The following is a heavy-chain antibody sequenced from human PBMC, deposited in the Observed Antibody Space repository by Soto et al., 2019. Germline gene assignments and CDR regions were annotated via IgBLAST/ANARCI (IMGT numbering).Heavy chain of an antibody. CDR3: ARGQGYGDYGEYYYYYYMDV. D-gene: IGHD4-17*01. J-gene: IGHJ6*03. Sequence: GGSLRLSCAASGFTVSSNYMSWVRQAPGKGLEWVSVIYSGGSTYYADSVKGRFTISRDNSKNTLYLQMNSLRAEDTAVYYCARGQGYGDYGEYYYYYYMDVWGKGTTVTASS. CDR2: IYSGGST. CDR1: GFTVSSNY. V-gene: IGHV3-66*01.